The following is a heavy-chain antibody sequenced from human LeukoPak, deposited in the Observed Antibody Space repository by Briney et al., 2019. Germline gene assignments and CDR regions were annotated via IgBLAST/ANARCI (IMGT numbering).Heavy chain of an antibody. CDR3: ARDSGTPGEVKFDP. J-gene: IGHJ5*02. D-gene: IGHD3-10*01. Sequence: GGSLRLSCAASGVTFSRYSMNWVRQAPGKGLEWVSSISISSNYIYYPDSLKGRFTHSRGNAKNSLYLQMNSLRAEDTAVYYCARDSGTPGEVKFDPWGQGMLVTVSS. CDR1: GVTFSRYS. CDR2: ISISSNYI. V-gene: IGHV3-21*01.